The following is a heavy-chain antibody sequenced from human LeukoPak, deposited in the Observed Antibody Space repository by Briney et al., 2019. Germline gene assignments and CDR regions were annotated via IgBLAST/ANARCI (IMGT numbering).Heavy chain of an antibody. V-gene: IGHV3-23*01. J-gene: IGHJ3*02. CDR3: AKKRDAFDI. Sequence: GGSLRLSCVASGFTFSSYAMGWVRQAPGKRPEWVSSPTDSGGTTYYVDSVKGRFTISRDNSKNTLYLHMNSLRAEDTAMYYCAKKRDAFDIWGQGTVVAVSS. CDR2: PTDSGGTT. D-gene: IGHD5-24*01. CDR1: GFTFSSYA.